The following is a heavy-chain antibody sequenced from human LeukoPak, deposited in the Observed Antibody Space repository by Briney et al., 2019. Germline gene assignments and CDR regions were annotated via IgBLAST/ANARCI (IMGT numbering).Heavy chain of an antibody. CDR3: ARDLLLWFGEAFDI. D-gene: IGHD3-10*01. CDR2: IYTSGST. J-gene: IGHJ3*02. Sequence: SHTQSLTCTVSGGSISSYYWSWIRQPAGKALEWIGGIYTSGSTNYNPSLKSRVTMSVDTSKNQFSLKLSSVTAADTAVYYCARDLLLWFGEAFDIWGQGTMVTVSS. CDR1: GGSISSYY. V-gene: IGHV4-4*07.